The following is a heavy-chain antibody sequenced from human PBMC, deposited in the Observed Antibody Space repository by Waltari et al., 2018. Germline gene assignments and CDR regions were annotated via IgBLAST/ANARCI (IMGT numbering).Heavy chain of an antibody. CDR1: GFTFRTYD. V-gene: IGHV3-13*01. Sequence: EVQLVESGGGLVQPGGSLRLYCAASGFTFRTYDMHWVRQGTGKRLEWVSAIGTDGNTFYIDSVKGRFTISRENAKSSLYLQMNSLRAEDTAMYYCAGVNWNDRTFAIWGQGTLVTVSS. J-gene: IGHJ3*02. CDR3: AGVNWNDRTFAI. CDR2: IGTDGNT. D-gene: IGHD1-1*01.